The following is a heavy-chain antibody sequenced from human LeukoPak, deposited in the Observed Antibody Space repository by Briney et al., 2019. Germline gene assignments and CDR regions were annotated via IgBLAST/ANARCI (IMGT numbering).Heavy chain of an antibody. CDR2: IISNGGST. V-gene: IGHV3-64*01. Sequence: GGSLRLSCAASGFTFSRFAMHWVRQAPGKGLELVSAIISNGGSTYYANSVKGRFTISRDNSKNTLYLQMGSLRAEDMAVYYCARGSSSWHYDAFDIWGQGTMVTVSS. CDR1: GFTFSRFA. J-gene: IGHJ3*02. CDR3: ARGSSSWHYDAFDI. D-gene: IGHD6-13*01.